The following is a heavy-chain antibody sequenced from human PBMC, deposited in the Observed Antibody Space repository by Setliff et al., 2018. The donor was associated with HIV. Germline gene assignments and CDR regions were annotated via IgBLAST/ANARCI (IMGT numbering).Heavy chain of an antibody. Sequence: SETLSLTCTVYGGSFSNYYTNWIRQPPGKGLEWIGYIYHSGSTYYNPSLKSRVTISVDTSRNQFSLKLRSVTAADTAVYYCARFEVTTVTTRDYWGQGTLVTVSS. CDR2: IYHSGST. D-gene: IGHD4-17*01. CDR1: GGSFSNYY. CDR3: ARFEVTTVTTRDY. V-gene: IGHV4-34*01. J-gene: IGHJ4*02.